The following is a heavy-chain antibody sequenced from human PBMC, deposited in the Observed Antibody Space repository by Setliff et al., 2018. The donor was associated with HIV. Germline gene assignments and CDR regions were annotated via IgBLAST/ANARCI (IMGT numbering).Heavy chain of an antibody. V-gene: IGHV1-2*02. CDR3: ARDPGYKSTWYGVFDI. CDR1: GYTFSDYY. CDR2: INPNSGGT. J-gene: IGHJ3*02. D-gene: IGHD6-13*01. Sequence: ASVKVSCKASGYTFSDYYMHWVRQAPGQGLEWMGWINPNSGGTNYVQKFQGRVNMTRDTSISTTYMELSRLRSDDPAVYYCARDPGYKSTWYGVFDIWGQGTMVTVSS.